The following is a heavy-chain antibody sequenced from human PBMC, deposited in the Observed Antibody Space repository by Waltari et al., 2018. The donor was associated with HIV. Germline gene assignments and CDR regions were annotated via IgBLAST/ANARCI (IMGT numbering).Heavy chain of an antibody. CDR2: IKSKTDGEAS. J-gene: IGHJ4*02. Sequence: EVQLVESGGGRVMPGGSLRVSCTGSGFPFSQAWMTWVRQAPGNGPEWVGSIKSKTDGEASDYAAPMKNRFTISRDDSKKTVYLHMSSLKTECTVFYYCATARGGIYEFFDYWGQGVLLTVSS. CDR1: GFPFSQAW. D-gene: IGHD2-15*01. V-gene: IGHV3-15*01. CDR3: ATARGGIYEFFDY.